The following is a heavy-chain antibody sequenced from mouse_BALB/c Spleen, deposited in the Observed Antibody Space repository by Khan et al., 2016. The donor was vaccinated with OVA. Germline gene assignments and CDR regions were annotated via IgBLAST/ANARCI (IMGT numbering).Heavy chain of an antibody. J-gene: IGHJ4*01. CDR2: IWGDGST. CDR1: GFSLTGYG. D-gene: IGHD2-10*01. V-gene: IGHV2-6-7*01. Sequence: VQLQESGPGLVAPSQSLSITCTVSGFSLTGYGVNWVRQPPGKGLEWLGMIWGDGSTDYNSALKSRPSISKDNAKSQVFLKMNSLQTDDTARYYCARAYYANYREAMDYWGQGTAVTVSS. CDR3: ARAYYANYREAMDY.